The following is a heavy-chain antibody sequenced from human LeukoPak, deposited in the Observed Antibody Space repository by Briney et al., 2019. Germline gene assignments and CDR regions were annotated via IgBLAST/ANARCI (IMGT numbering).Heavy chain of an antibody. Sequence: GGSLRLSCVASGFTFSNYAMSWVRQAPGKGLEWVSAITGSGGITYYADSVRGRFTISRDNSKNTLYLQMNSLRAEDTAVYYCAKWGDYDVLTGYYDPDYWGQGTLVTVSS. J-gene: IGHJ4*02. V-gene: IGHV3-23*01. CDR2: ITGSGGIT. D-gene: IGHD3-9*01. CDR3: AKWGDYDVLTGYYDPDY. CDR1: GFTFSNYA.